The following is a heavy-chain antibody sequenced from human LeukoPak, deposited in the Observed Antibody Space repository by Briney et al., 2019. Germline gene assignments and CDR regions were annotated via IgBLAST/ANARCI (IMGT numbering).Heavy chain of an antibody. J-gene: IGHJ4*02. V-gene: IGHV3-7*01. Sequence: GGSLRLSCAASGFTFSSCWMSWVRQAPGKGLEWVANIKQDGSEKYYVDSVKGRFTISRDNAKNSLYLQMNSLRAEDTAVYYCARSRSGVGIYWGQGTLVTVSS. CDR3: ARSRSGVGIY. D-gene: IGHD2-21*01. CDR1: GFTFSSCW. CDR2: IKQDGSEK.